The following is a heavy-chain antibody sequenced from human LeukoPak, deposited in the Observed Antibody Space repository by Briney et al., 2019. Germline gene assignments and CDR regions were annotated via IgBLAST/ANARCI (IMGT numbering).Heavy chain of an antibody. Sequence: ASVKVSCKASGYTFTSYYMHWVRQAPGQGLEWMGIINPSGGSTSYAQKFQGRVTMTRNTSISTAYMELSSLRSEDTAVYYCARGPHYYDSSGNFDYWGQGTLVTVSS. D-gene: IGHD3-22*01. CDR3: ARGPHYYDSSGNFDY. J-gene: IGHJ4*02. V-gene: IGHV1-46*01. CDR1: GYTFTSYY. CDR2: INPSGGST.